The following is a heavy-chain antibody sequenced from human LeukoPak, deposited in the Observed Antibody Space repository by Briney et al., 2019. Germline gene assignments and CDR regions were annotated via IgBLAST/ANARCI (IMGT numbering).Heavy chain of an antibody. D-gene: IGHD6-13*01. J-gene: IGHJ4*02. Sequence: SQALSLTCTVSGGSISSGGYYWSWIRQHPGKGLEWIGYIYYSGSTYYNPSLKSRVTISVDTSKNQFSLKLSSVTAADTAVYYCARGAWDSSWYFVEYYFDYWGQGTLVTVSS. CDR2: IYYSGST. CDR1: GGSISSGGYY. CDR3: ARGAWDSSWYFVEYYFDY. V-gene: IGHV4-31*03.